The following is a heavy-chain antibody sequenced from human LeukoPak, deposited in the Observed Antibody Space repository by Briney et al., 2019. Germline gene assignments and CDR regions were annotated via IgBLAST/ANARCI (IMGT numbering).Heavy chain of an antibody. J-gene: IGHJ4*02. CDR3: ATGARTMILDR. CDR1: GGSFTGYY. CDR2: ISYGGVI. Sequence: SETLSLTCAVYGGSFTGYYWSWIRQPPGKGLEWIGEISYGGVINYNPSLKSRLIISVDTSKTQLSLKLGSVTAADTAVYYCATGARTMILDRWGQGTPVTVSS. V-gene: IGHV4-34*01. D-gene: IGHD3-22*01.